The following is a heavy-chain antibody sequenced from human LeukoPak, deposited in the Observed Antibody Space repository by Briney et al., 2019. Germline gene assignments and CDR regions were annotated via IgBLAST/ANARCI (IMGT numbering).Heavy chain of an antibody. Sequence: SETLSLTCTVSGGSISSVSYYWGWIRQPPGKGLECIGSIFYTGRSYYNPSLKRRVTISVDTSKNQFSLKLSSVTAADTAVYYCAKILYSSNIDYWGQGTLVTVSS. CDR3: AKILYSSNIDY. J-gene: IGHJ4*02. CDR2: IFYTGRS. CDR1: GGSISSVSYY. D-gene: IGHD6-19*01. V-gene: IGHV4-39*07.